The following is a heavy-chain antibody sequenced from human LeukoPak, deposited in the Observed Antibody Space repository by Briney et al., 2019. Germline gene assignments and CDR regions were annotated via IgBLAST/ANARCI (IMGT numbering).Heavy chain of an antibody. D-gene: IGHD5-12*01. CDR3: AKPDNGYVNDAFDI. V-gene: IGHV3-23*01. CDR1: GFTFSSYS. Sequence: GGSLRLSCAVSGFTFSSYSMSWVRQAPGKGLEWVSGITGSGSSTYYADSVKGRFTISRDNSKNTLYLQMNSLRAEDTAVYYCAKPDNGYVNDAFDIWGQGTMATVSS. J-gene: IGHJ3*02. CDR2: ITGSGSST.